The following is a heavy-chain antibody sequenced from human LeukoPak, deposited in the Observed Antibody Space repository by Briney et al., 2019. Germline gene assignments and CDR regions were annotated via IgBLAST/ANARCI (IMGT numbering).Heavy chain of an antibody. V-gene: IGHV1-46*01. J-gene: IGHJ4*02. CDR1: GYTFTRYY. CDR2: INPSGGST. CDR3: ARRQSGYDPYFDY. D-gene: IGHD5-12*01. Sequence: GASVKVSCKASGYTFTRYYMHWVRQAPGQGLEWMGIINPSGGSTSYAQKFQGRVTMTSDTSTSTVYMELSSLGSEDTAVYYCARRQSGYDPYFDYWGQGTLVTVSS.